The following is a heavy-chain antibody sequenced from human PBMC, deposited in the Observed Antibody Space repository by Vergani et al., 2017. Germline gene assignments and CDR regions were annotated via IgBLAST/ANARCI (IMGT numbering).Heavy chain of an antibody. CDR3: AKALYGDYGSPKPLPYYFDY. CDR2: ISGSGGST. D-gene: IGHD4-17*01. V-gene: IGHV3-23*01. CDR1: GFTFSSYA. Sequence: EVQLLESGGGLVQPGGSLRLSCAASGFTFSSYAMSWVRQAPGKGLEWVSAISGSGGSTYYADSVKGRFTIPRDNSKNTLYLQMNSLRAEDTAVYYCAKALYGDYGSPKPLPYYFDYWGQGTLVTVSS. J-gene: IGHJ4*02.